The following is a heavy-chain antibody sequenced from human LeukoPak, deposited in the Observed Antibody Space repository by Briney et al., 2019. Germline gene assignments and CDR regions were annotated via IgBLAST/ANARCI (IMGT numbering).Heavy chain of an antibody. CDR2: ISSGSNYV. CDR3: ARDRGSGEEFDY. Sequence: GGSLRLSCAASGFTFSTYSMNWVRQAPGKGPEWVSSISSGSNYVHYADSVKGRFTISRDNAKNSLYLQMNSLRAEDTAVYYCARDRGSGEEFDYWGQGTLVTVSS. V-gene: IGHV3-21*01. CDR1: GFTFSTYS. D-gene: IGHD2-15*01. J-gene: IGHJ4*02.